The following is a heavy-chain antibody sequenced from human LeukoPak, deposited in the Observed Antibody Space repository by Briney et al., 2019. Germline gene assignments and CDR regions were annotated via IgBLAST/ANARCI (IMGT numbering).Heavy chain of an antibody. CDR1: GYTFTIYY. V-gene: IGHV1-46*01. CDR2: INPSGGST. D-gene: IGHD6-13*01. J-gene: IGHJ4*02. CDR3: AKDSSSSYYFDY. Sequence: ASVTVSFTASGYTFTIYYMHWVRQAPGQGLEWMGIINPSGGSTSYAQKFQGRVTMTRDTSTSTVYMELSSLRSEDTAVYYCAKDSSSSYYFDYWGQGTLVTVSS.